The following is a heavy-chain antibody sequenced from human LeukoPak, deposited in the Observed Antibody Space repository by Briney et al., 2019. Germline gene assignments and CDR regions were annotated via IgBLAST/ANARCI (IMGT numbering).Heavy chain of an antibody. D-gene: IGHD3-22*01. CDR2: IYPGDSDT. J-gene: IGHJ6*03. V-gene: IGHV5-51*01. CDR1: GYTFSSYW. CDR3: ARQTYYYDSSGYLPYYYYYYMDV. Sequence: GESLKISCKGSGYTFSSYWIGWVRQMPGKGLEWMGIIYPGDSDTRYSPSLQGRVTISADKSISTAYLQWSSLKASDTAMYYCARQTYYYDSSGYLPYYYYYYMDVWGKGTTVTVSS.